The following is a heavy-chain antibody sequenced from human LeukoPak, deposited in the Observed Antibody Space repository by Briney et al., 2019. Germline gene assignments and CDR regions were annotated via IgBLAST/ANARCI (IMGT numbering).Heavy chain of an antibody. J-gene: IGHJ2*01. V-gene: IGHV1-18*01. CDR2: ISAYNGNT. D-gene: IGHD3-22*01. CDR1: GYTFTSYG. CDR3: ARDPLYYYDSSGYPNWYFDL. Sequence: ASVKVSCKASGYTFTSYGISWVRQAPGQGLEWMGWISAYNGNTNYAQKLRGRVTMTTDTSTSTAYMELRSLRSDDTAVYYCARDPLYYYDSSGYPNWYFDLWGRGTLVTVSS.